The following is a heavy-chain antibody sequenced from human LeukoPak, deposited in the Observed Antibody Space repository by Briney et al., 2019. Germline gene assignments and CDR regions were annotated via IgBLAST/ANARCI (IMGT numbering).Heavy chain of an antibody. V-gene: IGHV4-39*01. CDR3: ASRGELRYFDWLFNGDAFDI. J-gene: IGHJ3*02. D-gene: IGHD3-9*01. CDR2: IYYSGST. Sequence: PSETLSLTCTVSGGSISSSSYYWCWIRQPPGKGLEWIGSIYYSGSTYYNPSLKSRVTISVDTSKNQFSLKLSSVTAADTAVHYVASRGELRYFDWLFNGDAFDIWGQGTMVTVSS. CDR1: GGSISSSSYY.